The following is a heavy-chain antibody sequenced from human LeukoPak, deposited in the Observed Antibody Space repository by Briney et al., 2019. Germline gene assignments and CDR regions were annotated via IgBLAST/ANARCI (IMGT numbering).Heavy chain of an antibody. V-gene: IGHV4-61*02. J-gene: IGHJ4*02. D-gene: IGHD3-9*01. CDR2: IYTSGST. Sequence: SQTLSLTCTVSGGSISSGSYYWSWIRQPAGKGREWIGRIYTSGSTNYNPSLKSRVTISVDTSKNQFSLKLSSVTAADTAVYYCARASTGFDWPLKKRPFDYWGQGTLVTVSS. CDR1: GGSISSGSYY. CDR3: ARASTGFDWPLKKRPFDY.